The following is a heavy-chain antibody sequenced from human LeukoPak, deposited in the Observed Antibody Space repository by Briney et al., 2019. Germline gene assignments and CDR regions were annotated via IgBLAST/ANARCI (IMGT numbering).Heavy chain of an antibody. V-gene: IGHV1-46*01. CDR1: GYTFTSYY. Sequence: ASVKVSCKASGYTFTSYYMHWVRQAPGQGLEWMGIINPSGGSTSYAQKFQGRVTMTRDTSTSTVYMELSSLRSGDTAVYYCAREGSENDAFDIWGQGTMVTVSS. J-gene: IGHJ3*02. CDR3: AREGSENDAFDI. CDR2: INPSGGST.